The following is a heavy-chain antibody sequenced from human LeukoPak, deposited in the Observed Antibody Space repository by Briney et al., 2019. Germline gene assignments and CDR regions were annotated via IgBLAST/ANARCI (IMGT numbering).Heavy chain of an antibody. V-gene: IGHV3-23*01. Sequence: GGSLRLSCAASGFTFSSYAMSWVRQAPGKGLEWVSAISGSGGSTYYADSVKGRFTISRDNSKNTLYLQMNSLRAEDTAVYYCARDQRYYYYMDVWGKGTTVTVSS. CDR2: ISGSGGST. CDR3: ARDQRYYYYMDV. D-gene: IGHD6-25*01. J-gene: IGHJ6*03. CDR1: GFTFSSYA.